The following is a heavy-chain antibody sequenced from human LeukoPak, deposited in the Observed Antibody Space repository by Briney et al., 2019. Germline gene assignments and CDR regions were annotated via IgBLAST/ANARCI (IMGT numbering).Heavy chain of an antibody. D-gene: IGHD2-2*02. CDR3: ARRGSLIVVAPAAIVWSDP. CDR1: GYTLTELS. Sequence: ASVKVSCKVSGYTLTELSMHWVRQAPGKGLEWMGGFDPEDGETIYAQKFQGRVTMTEETSTDTAYMELSSLRSEDTAGYYCARRGSLIVVAPAAIVWSDPWGQGTPVPHSS. J-gene: IGHJ5*02. V-gene: IGHV1-24*01. CDR2: FDPEDGET.